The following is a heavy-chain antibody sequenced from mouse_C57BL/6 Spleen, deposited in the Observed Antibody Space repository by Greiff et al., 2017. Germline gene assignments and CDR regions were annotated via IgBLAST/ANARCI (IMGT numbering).Heavy chain of an antibody. Sequence: QVQLQQSGPGLVQPSQSLSITCTVSGFSLTSYGVHWVRQSPGKGLEWLGVIWSGGSTDYNAAFISRLSISKDNSKSQVFFKMNSLQADDTAIYYCARNYYYSNYLDYWGQGTTLTVSS. D-gene: IGHD2-5*01. CDR1: GFSLTSYG. CDR2: IWSGGST. J-gene: IGHJ2*01. V-gene: IGHV2-2*01. CDR3: ARNYYYSNYLDY.